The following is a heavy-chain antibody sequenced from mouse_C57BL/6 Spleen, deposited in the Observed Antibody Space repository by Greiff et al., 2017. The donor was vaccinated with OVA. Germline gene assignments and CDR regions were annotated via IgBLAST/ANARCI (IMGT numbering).Heavy chain of an antibody. J-gene: IGHJ4*01. CDR1: GFTFSNYW. CDR3: TGEVMDY. CDR2: IRLKSDNYAT. Sequence: EVKVEESGGGLVQPGGSMKLSCVASGFTFSNYWMNWVRQSPEKGLEWVAQIRLKSDNYATHYAESVKGRFTISRDDSKSSVYLQMNNLRAEDTGSYYCTGEVMDYWGQGTSVTVSS. V-gene: IGHV6-3*01.